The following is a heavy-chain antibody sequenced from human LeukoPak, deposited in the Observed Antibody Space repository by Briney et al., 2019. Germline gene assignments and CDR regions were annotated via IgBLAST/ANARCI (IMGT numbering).Heavy chain of an antibody. CDR3: ARLGSYFDY. J-gene: IGHJ4*02. CDR1: GGSINSYY. CDR2: IYYSGSN. D-gene: IGHD1-26*01. Sequence: SETLSLTCIVSGGSINSYYGSWIRQPPGKGLEWIGYIYYSGSNNYNPSLKSRVTISVDTSKNQFSLKLNSVTAADTAVYYCARLGSYFDYWGQGTLVTVSS. V-gene: IGHV4-59*01.